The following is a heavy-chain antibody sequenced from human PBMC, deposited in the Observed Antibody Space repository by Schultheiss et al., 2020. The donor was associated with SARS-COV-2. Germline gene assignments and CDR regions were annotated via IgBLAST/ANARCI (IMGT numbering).Heavy chain of an antibody. D-gene: IGHD3-10*01. CDR1: GVTISSYA. J-gene: IGHJ4*02. V-gene: IGHV3-15*07. Sequence: GGSLRLSCTASGVTISSYALSWFRQAPGKGLEWFGRIKSKTDGRTTDYAAPVRGRLTISRDESKNTLYLQMNSVKTEDKSVYYCTTGAGSYYLSLCRCFDYWGQGTMVTVSS. CDR2: IKSKTDGRTT. CDR3: TTGAGSYYLSLCRCFDY.